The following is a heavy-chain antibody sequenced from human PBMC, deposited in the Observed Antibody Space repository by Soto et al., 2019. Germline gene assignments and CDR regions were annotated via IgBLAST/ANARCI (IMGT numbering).Heavy chain of an antibody. CDR2: IRSKVNSYAT. Sequence: EVQLVESGGGLVQSGGSLKLSCAASGFTFSGSSMHWVRQASGKGLEWVGGIRSKVNSYATAYAASVEGRFIISRDDSKNTTYLQMNSLKTEDTAVYYCTRRGTDRWDSGIGYWGQGTLVTVSS. CDR1: GFTFSGSS. V-gene: IGHV3-73*02. D-gene: IGHD1-26*01. J-gene: IGHJ4*02. CDR3: TRRGTDRWDSGIGY.